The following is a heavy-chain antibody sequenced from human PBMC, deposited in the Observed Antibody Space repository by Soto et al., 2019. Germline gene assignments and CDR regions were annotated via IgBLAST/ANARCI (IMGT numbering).Heavy chain of an antibody. CDR3: ATNSYYDFWSHDTNYYYYYDMDV. CDR2: VWYDGSNK. CDR1: GFTFSRYG. V-gene: IGHV3-33*01. Sequence: QVQLVESGGGVVQPGGSLRLSCAASGFTFSRYGMHWVRQAPGKGMEWVALVWYDGSNKYYADSVKGRFSIYRDNSKKTVDLKMNTRRAKYTAVYYCATNSYYDFWSHDTNYYYYYDMDVWGQGTTVTVSS. D-gene: IGHD3-3*01. J-gene: IGHJ6*02.